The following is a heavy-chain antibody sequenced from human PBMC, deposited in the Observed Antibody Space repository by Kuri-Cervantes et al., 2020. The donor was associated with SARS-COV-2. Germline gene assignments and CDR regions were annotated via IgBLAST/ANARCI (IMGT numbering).Heavy chain of an antibody. V-gene: IGHV1-69*13. CDR2: IIPIFATS. Sequence: SVKVSCKASGGTFSRYALNWVRQAPGQGLEWMGGIIPIFATSNYAQKFQGRVTITADESTSTAYMELSSLRSEDTAVYYCARAHCSGGSCYPEYYYYYGMDVWGQGTTVTVSS. CDR3: ARAHCSGGSCYPEYYYYYGMDV. D-gene: IGHD2-15*01. CDR1: GGTFSRYA. J-gene: IGHJ6*02.